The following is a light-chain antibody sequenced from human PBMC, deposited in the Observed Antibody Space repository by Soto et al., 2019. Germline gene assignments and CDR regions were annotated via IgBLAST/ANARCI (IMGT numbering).Light chain of an antibody. CDR3: SSYAGNNNVV. CDR1: SSDVGGYNY. Sequence: QAVVTQPPSASGSPGQSVTISCTGTSSDVGGYNYVSWYQQHPGKAPKLMIYEVSKRPSGVPDRFSGSKSGNTASLTVSGLQAEDEADYYCSSYAGNNNVVFGGGTKLTVL. J-gene: IGLJ2*01. CDR2: EVS. V-gene: IGLV2-8*01.